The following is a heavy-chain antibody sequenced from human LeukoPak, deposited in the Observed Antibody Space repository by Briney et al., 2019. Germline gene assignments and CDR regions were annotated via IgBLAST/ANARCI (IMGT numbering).Heavy chain of an antibody. J-gene: IGHJ4*02. V-gene: IGHV3-66*03. D-gene: IGHD6-13*01. CDR1: GFTVSTNS. CDR3: ARDNGWQQLVVWAPFY. CDR2: IYSDNT. Sequence: GGSLRLSCTVSGFTVSTNSMSWVRQAPGKGLEWVSFIYSDNTHYSDSVKGRFTISRDNSKNTLYLQMNSLRAEDTAVYYCARDNGWQQLVVWAPFYWGQGTLVTVSS.